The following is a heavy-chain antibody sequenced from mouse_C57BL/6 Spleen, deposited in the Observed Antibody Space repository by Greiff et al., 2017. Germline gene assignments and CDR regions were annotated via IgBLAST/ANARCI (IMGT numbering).Heavy chain of an antibody. CDR3: TRTGTLYAMDY. CDR2: IRNKANNHAT. J-gene: IGHJ4*01. V-gene: IGHV6-6*01. D-gene: IGHD4-1*01. CDR1: GFTFSDAW. Sequence: VQLKESGGGLVQPGGSMKLSCAASGFTFSDAWMDWVRQSPEKGLEWVAEIRNKANNHATYYAESVKGRFTISRDDSKSSVYLQMNSLRAEDTGIYYCTRTGTLYAMDYWGQGTSVTVSS.